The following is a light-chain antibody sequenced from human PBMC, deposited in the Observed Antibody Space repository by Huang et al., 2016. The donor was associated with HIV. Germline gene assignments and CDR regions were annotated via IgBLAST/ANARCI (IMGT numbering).Light chain of an antibody. V-gene: IGKV1-5*03. J-gene: IGKJ2*01. CDR2: KAS. CDR3: QQYNSYSYT. CDR1: QSISSW. Sequence: DIQMTQSPSTLSASVVDRVTITCRASQSISSWLAWYQQKPGKAPNLLIYKASSLKSGVPSRFSGSGSGTEFTLTISSLQPDDFATYYCQQYNSYSYTFGQGTKLEIK.